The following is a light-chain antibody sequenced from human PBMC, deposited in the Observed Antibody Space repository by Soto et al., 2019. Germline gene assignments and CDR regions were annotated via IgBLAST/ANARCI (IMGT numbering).Light chain of an antibody. J-gene: IGLJ3*02. CDR3: QTWDTDIKV. V-gene: IGLV4-69*01. Sequence: QLVLTQSPSASASLGASVKITCTLSSAHSDYAIAWHQQQPEKGPRYLMKFNSDGSHTKGDGIPDRFSASSSGAERYLTISSLQSDDEADYYCQTWDTDIKVFGGGTKVTVL. CDR1: SAHSDYA. CDR2: FNSDGSH.